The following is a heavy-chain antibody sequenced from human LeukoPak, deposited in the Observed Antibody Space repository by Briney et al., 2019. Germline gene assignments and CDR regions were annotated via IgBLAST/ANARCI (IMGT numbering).Heavy chain of an antibody. CDR3: ARRSLRSSSWYFDY. CDR2: IYPGDSDT. D-gene: IGHD6-13*01. J-gene: IGHJ4*02. Sequence: GESLQISCQGSGYSFTSYWIGWVRQMPGKGLEWMGIIYPGDSDTRYSPSFQGQVTISADKSISTAYLQWSSLKASDTAMYYCARRSLRSSSWYFDYWGQGTLVTVSS. CDR1: GYSFTSYW. V-gene: IGHV5-51*01.